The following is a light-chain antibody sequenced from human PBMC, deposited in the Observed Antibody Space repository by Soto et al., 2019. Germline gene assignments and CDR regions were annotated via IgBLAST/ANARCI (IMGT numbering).Light chain of an antibody. CDR1: SGSIASNF. Sequence: NFMLTQPHSVSESPGKTVTISCTRSSGSIASNFVQWYQQRPGSSPTTVIYEDNQRPSGVPARFSGSIDRSSNSSYLTISGLMTEDEADYYCQSYDSSNPWVFGGGTKLTGL. CDR3: QSYDSSNPWV. V-gene: IGLV6-57*01. J-gene: IGLJ3*02. CDR2: EDN.